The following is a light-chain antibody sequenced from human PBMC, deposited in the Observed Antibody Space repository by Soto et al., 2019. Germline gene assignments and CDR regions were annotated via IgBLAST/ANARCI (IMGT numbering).Light chain of an antibody. CDR2: GAY. CDR1: QSVSIL. CDR3: QQYKDWPTT. V-gene: IGKV3-15*01. J-gene: IGKJ1*01. Sequence: EIVMTQSPATLSVSQGERATLSCRASQSVSILLAWYQQKPGQAPRLLIYGAYNRATGVPDRFSGSGAGTDFTLTITSLQSEDFGVYFCQQYKDWPTTFGQGTKV.